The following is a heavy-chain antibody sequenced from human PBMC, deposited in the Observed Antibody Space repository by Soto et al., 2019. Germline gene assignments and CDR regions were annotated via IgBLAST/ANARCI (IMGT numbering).Heavy chain of an antibody. CDR3: ARACITGTTQVFWFDP. Sequence: SETLSLTCTVSGGSISSYYWSWIRQPPGKGLEWIGYIYYSGSTNYNPSLKSRVTISVDTSKNQFSLKLSSVTAADTAVYYCARACITGTTQVFWFDPWGQGNLVTVSS. CDR2: IYYSGST. V-gene: IGHV4-59*01. J-gene: IGHJ5*02. CDR1: GGSISSYY. D-gene: IGHD1-7*01.